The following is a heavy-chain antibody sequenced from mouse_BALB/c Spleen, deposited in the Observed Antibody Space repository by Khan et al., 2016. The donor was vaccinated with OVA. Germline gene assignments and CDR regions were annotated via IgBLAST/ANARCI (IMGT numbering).Heavy chain of an antibody. D-gene: IGHD2-14*01. Sequence: QVQLQQPGAELARPGASVKMSCKTSGYTFTSYSMHWIRQRPGQALEWIGHINPDNNYSNYNQNFKDKATLIVDKSSSTSYMQLSSLTSEDSAVYYCVRGGAYHRSDGWLAYWGQGTLVTVSA. CDR1: GYTFTSYS. CDR2: INPDNNYS. J-gene: IGHJ3*01. CDR3: VRGGAYHRSDGWLAY. V-gene: IGHV1-4*01.